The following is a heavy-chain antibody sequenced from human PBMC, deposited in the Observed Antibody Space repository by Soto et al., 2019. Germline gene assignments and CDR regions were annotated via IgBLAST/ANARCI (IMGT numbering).Heavy chain of an antibody. CDR3: VSPSGKIALGYYGMDV. CDR2: ISGSGGST. Sequence: GGSLRLSCAASGFTFSSYAMSWVRQAPGKGLEWVSAISGSGGSTYYADSVKGRFTISRDNSKNTLYLQMNSLRAEDKAVYYCVSPSGKIALGYYGMDVWGQGTTVTVSS. J-gene: IGHJ6*02. V-gene: IGHV3-23*01. D-gene: IGHD7-27*01. CDR1: GFTFSSYA.